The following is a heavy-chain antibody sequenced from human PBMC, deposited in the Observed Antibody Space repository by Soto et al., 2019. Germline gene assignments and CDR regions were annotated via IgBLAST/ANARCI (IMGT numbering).Heavy chain of an antibody. CDR1: GGTFSSYA. Sequence: QVQLVQSGAEVKKPGSSVKVSCKAAGGTFSSYAISLVRQAPGQGLELMGGIIPIFGTANYAQKFQGRVTITADESTSTAYMEMSSLRSEDTAVYYCARSMTTVVTRDAFDIWGQGTMVTVSS. CDR3: ARSMTTVVTRDAFDI. V-gene: IGHV1-69*12. CDR2: IIPIFGTA. D-gene: IGHD4-17*01. J-gene: IGHJ3*02.